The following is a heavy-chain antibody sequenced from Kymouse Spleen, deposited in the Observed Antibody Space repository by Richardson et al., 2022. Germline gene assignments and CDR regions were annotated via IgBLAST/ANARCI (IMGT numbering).Heavy chain of an antibody. Sequence: QVQLQQWGAGLLKPSETLSLTCAVYGGSFSGYYWSWIRQPPGKGLEWIGEINHSGSTNYNPSLKSRVTISVDTSKNQFSLKLSSVTAADTAVYYCARLYSNYWYFDLWGRGTLVTVSS. D-gene: IGHD4-11,IGHD4-11*01. CDR3: ARLYSNYWYFDL. V-gene: IGHV4-34*01. CDR2: INHSGST. CDR1: GGSFSGYY. J-gene: IGHJ2*01.